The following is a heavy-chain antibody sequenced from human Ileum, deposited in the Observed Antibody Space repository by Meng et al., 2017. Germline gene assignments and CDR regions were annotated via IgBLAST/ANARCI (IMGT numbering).Heavy chain of an antibody. V-gene: IGHV3-7*01. Sequence: GESLKISCAASGFTFSNYWMTWVRQAPGKGLEWVANIKQDGSEKYYVDSVKGRFTISRDNAKNTLYLQMNSLGVEDAALYFCARAGYYRFDYWGQGTLVTVSS. D-gene: IGHD2/OR15-2a*01. CDR3: ARAGYYRFDY. J-gene: IGHJ4*02. CDR2: IKQDGSEK. CDR1: GFTFSNYW.